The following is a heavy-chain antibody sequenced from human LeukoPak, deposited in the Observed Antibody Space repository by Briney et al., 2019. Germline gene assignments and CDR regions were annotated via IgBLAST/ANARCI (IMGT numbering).Heavy chain of an antibody. D-gene: IGHD6-6*01. CDR3: ARETIAARGRWVWFDP. V-gene: IGHV1-46*01. CDR2: INPSGGST. CDR1: GYTFTSYY. J-gene: IGHJ5*02. Sequence: ATVKVSCKASGYTFTSYYMHWVRQAPGQGLEWMGIINPSGGSTSYAQKFQGRVTMTRDMSTSTVYMELSSLRSEDTAVYYCARETIAARGRWVWFDPWGQGTLVTVSS.